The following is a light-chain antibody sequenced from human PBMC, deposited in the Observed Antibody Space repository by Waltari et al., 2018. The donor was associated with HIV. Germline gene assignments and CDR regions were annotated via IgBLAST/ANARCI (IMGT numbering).Light chain of an antibody. V-gene: IGLV3-1*01. J-gene: IGLJ2*01. CDR3: QSWDSSAAV. CDR1: NFASLY. Sequence: SFELTQPPSVSVSPGPTAYLTCSGNNFASLYCSWYQQKPGQSPVLVIFQAVKRPSGIPERFSGSSSGSTATLIISETQPMDEADYYCQSWDSSAAVFGGGTKLTVL. CDR2: QAV.